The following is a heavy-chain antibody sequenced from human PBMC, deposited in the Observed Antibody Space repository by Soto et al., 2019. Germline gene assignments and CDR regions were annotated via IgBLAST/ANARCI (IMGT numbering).Heavy chain of an antibody. J-gene: IGHJ4*02. CDR2: ISYDGSNK. V-gene: IGHV3-30*03. Sequence: GGSLRLSCAASGFTFSSYGMHWVRQAPGKGLEWVAVISYDGSNKYYADSVKGRFTISRDNSKNTLYLQMNSLRAEDTAVYYCATRTEHYWGQGTLVTVSS. D-gene: IGHD1-1*01. CDR3: ATRTEHY. CDR1: GFTFSSYG.